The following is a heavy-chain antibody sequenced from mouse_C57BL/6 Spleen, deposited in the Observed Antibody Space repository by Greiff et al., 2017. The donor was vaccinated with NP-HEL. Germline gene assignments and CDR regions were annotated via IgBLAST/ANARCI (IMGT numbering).Heavy chain of an antibody. V-gene: IGHV1-54*01. D-gene: IGHD1-1*01. CDR1: GYAFTNYL. CDR2: INPGSGGT. CDR3: ARSGIPITTVVATHFDY. Sequence: VQLQQSGAELVRPGTSVKVSCKASGYAFTNYLIEWVKQRPGQGLEWIGVINPGSGGTNYNEKFKGKATLTADKSSSTAYMQLSSLTSEDSAVYFCARSGIPITTVVATHFDYWGQGTTLTVSS. J-gene: IGHJ2*01.